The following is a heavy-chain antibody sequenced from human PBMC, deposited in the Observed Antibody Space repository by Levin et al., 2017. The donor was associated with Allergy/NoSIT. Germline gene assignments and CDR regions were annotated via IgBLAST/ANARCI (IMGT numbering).Heavy chain of an antibody. Sequence: GESLKISCAASGFTFSSYEMNWVRQAPGRGLGWVSDVSASGGTIYYADSVKGRFTIPRDNARNSLYLQMNSLRAEDRAVYYCARDFGMDVWGQGTTVTVSS. CDR3: ARDFGMDV. CDR2: VSASGGTI. V-gene: IGHV3-48*03. J-gene: IGHJ6*02. CDR1: GFTFSSYE.